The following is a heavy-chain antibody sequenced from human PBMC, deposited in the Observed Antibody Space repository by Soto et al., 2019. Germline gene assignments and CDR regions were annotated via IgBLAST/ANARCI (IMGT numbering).Heavy chain of an antibody. CDR3: AKLVAAAGSDY. D-gene: IGHD6-13*01. CDR2: IGASGGST. V-gene: IGHV3-23*01. CDR1: GFTFSSYG. Sequence: EVQLLESGGGLVQPGGSLRLSCAASGFTFSSYGMSWVRQAPGKGLEWVSSIGASGGSTYYADSVKGRFTISRDNSKNTVYLQMNSLRAEDTAAYYCAKLVAAAGSDYWGQGTLVTVSS. J-gene: IGHJ4*02.